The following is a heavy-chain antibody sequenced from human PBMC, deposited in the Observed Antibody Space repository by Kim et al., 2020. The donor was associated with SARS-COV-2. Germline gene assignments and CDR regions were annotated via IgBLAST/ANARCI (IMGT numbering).Heavy chain of an antibody. CDR1: GGSISSSSYY. Sequence: SETLSLTCTVSGGSISSSSYYWGWIRQPPGKGLEWIGSIYYSGSTYYNPSLKSRVTISVDTSKNQFSLKLSSVTAADTAVYYCARHIGGQLLDNWFDPWGQGTLVTVSS. D-gene: IGHD2-2*01. CDR3: ARHIGGQLLDNWFDP. J-gene: IGHJ5*02. V-gene: IGHV4-39*01. CDR2: IYYSGST.